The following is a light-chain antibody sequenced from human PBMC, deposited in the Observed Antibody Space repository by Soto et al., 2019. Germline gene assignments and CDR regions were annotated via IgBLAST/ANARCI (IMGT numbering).Light chain of an antibody. Sequence: EIVLTQSPVTLFFSSGERATLSCRASQTVSRMYLSWFQQKPGQAPRLLIYGTSTRATGIPVRFSGSGSGTDFTLTISSLQPEDFAVYFCHQDFNLPWTFGQGTKVDIK. CDR2: GTS. CDR3: HQDFNLPWT. V-gene: IGKV3D-7*01. CDR1: QTVSRMY. J-gene: IGKJ1*01.